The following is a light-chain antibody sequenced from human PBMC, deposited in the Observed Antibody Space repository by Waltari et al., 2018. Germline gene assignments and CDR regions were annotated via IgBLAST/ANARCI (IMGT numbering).Light chain of an antibody. CDR1: QNISKW. Sequence: DIQMTQSPSTLSASVGDRITITCRASQNISKWLAWYQQQPGKAPKLLIYKASSLESGVPARFSGSRSVTEFTLSVSSLQPDDLATYCCQQYNSFSVLTFVGGTKVEIK. V-gene: IGKV1-5*03. CDR2: KAS. J-gene: IGKJ4*02. CDR3: QQYNSFSVLT.